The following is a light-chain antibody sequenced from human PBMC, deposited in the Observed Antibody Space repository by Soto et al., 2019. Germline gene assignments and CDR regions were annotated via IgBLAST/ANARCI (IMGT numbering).Light chain of an antibody. CDR1: QSVRSD. CDR3: QQLNNWPLT. J-gene: IGKJ4*01. CDR2: DAS. V-gene: IGKV3-11*01. Sequence: EIVLTQSPATRSLSPGERATLSCRASQSVRSDLAWYQQKPGQAPRLLIYDASRRATGIPARFSGSGSGTDFTLTISSLEPEDFAVYYCQQLNNWPLTFGGGTRWRSN.